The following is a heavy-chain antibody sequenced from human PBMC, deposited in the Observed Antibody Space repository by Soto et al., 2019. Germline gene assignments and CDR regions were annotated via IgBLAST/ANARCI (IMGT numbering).Heavy chain of an antibody. D-gene: IGHD1-1*01. CDR1: GFTFSSYA. Sequence: QVQLVESGGGVVQPGRSLRLSCAASGFTFSSYAMHWVRQAPGKGLEWVAVISYDGRNKYYADSVKGRFTISRNSSKNTLSLQLNNLRPKDKAVYYCESPRLSSDGTTPIDFWGQGTLVTVSS. CDR3: ESPRLSSDGTTPIDF. V-gene: IGHV3-30-3*01. J-gene: IGHJ4*02. CDR2: ISYDGRNK.